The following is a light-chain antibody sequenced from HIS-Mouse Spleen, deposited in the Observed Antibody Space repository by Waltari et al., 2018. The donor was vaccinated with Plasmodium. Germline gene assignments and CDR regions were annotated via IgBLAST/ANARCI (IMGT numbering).Light chain of an antibody. CDR1: KLGSKY. CDR3: QAWDSSTVV. V-gene: IGLV3-1*01. Sequence: SYELTQPPSVSVSPGQTASITCPCAKLGSKYACWYQQKPGQSPVPVIYQDSKRPSGIPERFSGSNSGNTATLTISGTQAMDEADYYCQAWDSSTVVFGGGTKLTVL. J-gene: IGLJ2*01. CDR2: QDS.